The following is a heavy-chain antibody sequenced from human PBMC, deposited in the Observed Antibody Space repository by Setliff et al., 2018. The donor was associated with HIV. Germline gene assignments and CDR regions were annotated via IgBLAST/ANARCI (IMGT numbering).Heavy chain of an antibody. CDR2: ITGGFA. CDR3: AKDLSVRDSALKGVLDV. D-gene: IGHD3-22*01. V-gene: IGHV3-53*01. Sequence: GGSLRLSCAASGLSVNNAWMNWVRQAPGKGLEWISGITGGFAYFANSVRGRFSLSKDDSKDTLYLQMTSLKVDDTAIYYCAKDLSVRDSALKGVLDVWGRGTMVTVSS. J-gene: IGHJ3*01. CDR1: GLSVNNAW.